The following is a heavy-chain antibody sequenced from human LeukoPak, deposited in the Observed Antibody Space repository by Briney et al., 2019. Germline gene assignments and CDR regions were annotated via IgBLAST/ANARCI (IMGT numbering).Heavy chain of an antibody. CDR1: GYTFTSYA. CDR2: ISAYNGNT. CDR3: ARAYSYGYTPIWDYYYYGMDV. J-gene: IGHJ6*02. D-gene: IGHD5-18*01. Sequence: GASVKVSCKASGYTFTSYAMNWVRQAPGQGLEWMGWISAYNGNTNYAQKLQGRVTMTTDTSTSTAYMELRSLRSDDTAVYYCARAYSYGYTPIWDYYYYGMDVWGQGTTVTVSS. V-gene: IGHV1-18*01.